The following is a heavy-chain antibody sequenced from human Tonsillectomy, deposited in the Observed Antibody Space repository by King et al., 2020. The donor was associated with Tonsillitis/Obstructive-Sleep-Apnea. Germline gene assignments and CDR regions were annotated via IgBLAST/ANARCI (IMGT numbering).Heavy chain of an antibody. J-gene: IGHJ4*02. D-gene: IGHD6-13*01. CDR2: IYYSGST. Sequence: QLQESGPGLVKPSETLSLTCTVSGGSISSSSYYWGWIRQPPGKGLEWIGSIYYSGSTYYNPSLKSRVTISVDTSKNQFSLKLSSVTAADTAVYYCGRRGSSSWGSLKFFDYWGQGTLVTVSS. CDR3: GRRGSSSWGSLKFFDY. CDR1: GGSISSSSYY. V-gene: IGHV4-39*01.